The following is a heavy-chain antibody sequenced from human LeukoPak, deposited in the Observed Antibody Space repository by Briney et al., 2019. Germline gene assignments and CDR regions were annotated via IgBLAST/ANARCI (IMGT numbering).Heavy chain of an antibody. CDR3: ARDLDQLLSFDY. CDR2: IYSGGST. CDR1: GFTFSSHS. D-gene: IGHD2-2*01. Sequence: GGSLRLSCAASGFTFSSHSMNWVRQAPGKGLEWVSVIYSGGSTYYADSVKGRFTISRDNSKNTLYLQMNSLRAEDTAVYYCARDLDQLLSFDYWGQGTLVTVSS. V-gene: IGHV3-53*01. J-gene: IGHJ4*02.